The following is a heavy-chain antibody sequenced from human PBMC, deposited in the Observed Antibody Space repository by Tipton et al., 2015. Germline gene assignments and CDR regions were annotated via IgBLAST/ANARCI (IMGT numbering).Heavy chain of an antibody. Sequence: TLSLTCTVSGGSVNSDSSFWSWIRQPPGRGLEWIGYFYYSGSTNYDPSLKSRVTMSEDTSKNQFSLKLNSVTAAGTAVYYCAGGSPGKYQLPRGKRKQGDGLDVWGQGLTVTVSS. CDR3: AGGSPGKYQLPRGKRKQGDGLDV. V-gene: IGHV4-61*01. J-gene: IGHJ6*02. CDR1: GGSVNSDSSF. CDR2: FYYSGST. D-gene: IGHD2-2*01.